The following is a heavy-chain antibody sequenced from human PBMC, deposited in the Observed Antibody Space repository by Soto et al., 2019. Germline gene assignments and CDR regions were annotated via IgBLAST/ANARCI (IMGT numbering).Heavy chain of an antibody. Sequence: VRLLQSGGGFVQPGGSLRLSCSVSGFTFHDFAMTWVRQAPGKRPEWVSTVTPRVDATFHTDSVKGRFIISRDNSRNILYLQMTNLRAEDTAIYYCAKDGYSGDCCLYDHWGQGALVSVSS. V-gene: IGHV3-23*01. D-gene: IGHD2-21*02. CDR1: GFTFHDFA. J-gene: IGHJ4*02. CDR2: VTPRVDAT. CDR3: AKDGYSGDCCLYDH.